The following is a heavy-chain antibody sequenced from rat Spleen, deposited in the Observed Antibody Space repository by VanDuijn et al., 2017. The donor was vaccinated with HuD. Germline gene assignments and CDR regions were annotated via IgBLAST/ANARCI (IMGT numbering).Heavy chain of an antibody. J-gene: IGHJ3*01. Sequence: EVQLVETGGGLVQPGRSLKLSCVVSGFTFRSYWTYWIRQAPGKGLEWVSSINTDGGDTYYSDSVKGRFTISRDNAENTVYLQMNSLRSEDTATYYCAKDLDYGPDYWGQGTLVTVSS. D-gene: IGHD1-11*01. CDR3: AKDLDYGPDY. V-gene: IGHV5-58*01. CDR2: INTDGGDT. CDR1: GFTFRSYW.